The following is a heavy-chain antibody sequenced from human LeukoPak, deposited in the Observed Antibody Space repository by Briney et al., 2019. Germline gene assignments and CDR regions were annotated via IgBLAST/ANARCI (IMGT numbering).Heavy chain of an antibody. CDR3: AKVGAVADTQGMGYFDY. D-gene: IGHD6-19*01. V-gene: IGHV4-59*01. CDR2: VYSTGST. J-gene: IGHJ4*02. CDR1: GGSINSDF. Sequence: SETLSLTCTVSGGSINSDFWSWIRQPPGKGLEWIGYVYSTGSTNYNPSLSSRVSISIDTSKNQFSLKLTSVTAADTAVCYCAKVGAVADTQGMGYFDYWGQGTLVTVSS.